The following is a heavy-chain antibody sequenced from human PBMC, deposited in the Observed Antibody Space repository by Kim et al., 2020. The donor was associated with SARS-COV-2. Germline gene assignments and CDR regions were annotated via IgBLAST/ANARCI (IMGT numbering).Heavy chain of an antibody. V-gene: IGHV3-7*01. CDR2: IRHDGSEK. Sequence: GGSLRLSCAASGFSFNDYWMTWVRQAPGKGLAWVASIRHDGSEKYHVDSVKGRFTISRDNAQNSLSLQMNNLRAEDTAVYYCARGTTTGTREPDYWGQGTLVSVSS. CDR1: GFSFNDYW. J-gene: IGHJ4*02. D-gene: IGHD1-7*01. CDR3: ARGTTTGTREPDY.